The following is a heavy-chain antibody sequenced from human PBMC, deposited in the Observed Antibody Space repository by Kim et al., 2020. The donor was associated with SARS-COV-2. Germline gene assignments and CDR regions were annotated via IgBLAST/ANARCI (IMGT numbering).Heavy chain of an antibody. J-gene: IGHJ3*02. CDR3: ARGAPAAPGAFDI. CDR2: ISYDGSNK. Sequence: GGSLRLSCAASGFTFSSYAMHWVRQAPGKGLEWVAVISYDGSNKYYADSVKGRFTISRDNSKNTLYLQMNSLRAEDTAVYYCARGAPAAPGAFDIWGQGTMVTVSS. D-gene: IGHD6-13*01. CDR1: GFTFSSYA. V-gene: IGHV3-30*04.